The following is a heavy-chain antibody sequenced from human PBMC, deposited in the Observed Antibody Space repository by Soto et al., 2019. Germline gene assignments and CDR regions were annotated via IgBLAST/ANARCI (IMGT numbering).Heavy chain of an antibody. Sequence: QVQLVQSGAEVKKPGSSVKVACKASGGTFSSYAISWVRQAPGQGLEWMGGIIPIFGTANYAQKFQGRVTITADDSTSPAYMELSSLRSEDTAVYYCASSVAKYYYYGMDVWGQGTTVTVSS. D-gene: IGHD5-12*01. CDR2: IIPIFGTA. V-gene: IGHV1-69*12. CDR1: GGTFSSYA. CDR3: ASSVAKYYYYGMDV. J-gene: IGHJ6*02.